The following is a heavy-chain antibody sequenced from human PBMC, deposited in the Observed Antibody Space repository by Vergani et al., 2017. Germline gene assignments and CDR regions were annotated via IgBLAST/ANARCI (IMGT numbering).Heavy chain of an antibody. CDR2: IGYDGRIK. J-gene: IGHJ4*02. D-gene: IGHD4-17*01. CDR1: GFSFNTYG. CDR3: AKDGRENSDYGYFDY. V-gene: IGHV3-30*02. Sequence: QVQLVETGGGGVEPGGSLRLYCATSGFSFNTYGAHWVRQAPGKGLEWVAFIGYDGRIKYNVDSVKGRFTISRDTSKKTLSLQMRGLGADDTAVYYCAKDGRENSDYGYFDYWGQGTLVTVSS.